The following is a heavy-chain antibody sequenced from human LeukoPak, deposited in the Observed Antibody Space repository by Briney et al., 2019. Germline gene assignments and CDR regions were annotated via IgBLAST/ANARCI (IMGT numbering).Heavy chain of an antibody. V-gene: IGHV4-4*07. CDR1: GGSISSYY. D-gene: IGHD6-13*01. J-gene: IGHJ4*02. CDR2: IYTSGST. Sequence: SETLSLACTVSGGSISSYYWSWIRQPAGKGLEWIGRIYTSGSTNYNPSLKSRVTMSVDTSKNQFSPKLSSLTAADMAVYYCARDLHYGSSWYSTWYFDYWGQGTLVTVSS. CDR3: ARDLHYGSSWYSTWYFDY.